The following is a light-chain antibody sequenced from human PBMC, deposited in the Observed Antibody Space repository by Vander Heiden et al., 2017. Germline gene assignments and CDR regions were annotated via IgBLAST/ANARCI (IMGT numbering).Light chain of an antibody. V-gene: IGLV1-40*01. CDR3: QSYDSSRSGWV. J-gene: IGLJ3*02. CDR1: SSNIGAGYD. Sequence: QSVLTQPPSVSGAPGQGVTIACTGSSSNIGAGYDVHWYQQLPGTAPKLLIYGNSNRPSGVPDRFSGSKSGTSVSLAITGLQAEDEADYYCQSYDSSRSGWVFGGGTKLTVL. CDR2: GNS.